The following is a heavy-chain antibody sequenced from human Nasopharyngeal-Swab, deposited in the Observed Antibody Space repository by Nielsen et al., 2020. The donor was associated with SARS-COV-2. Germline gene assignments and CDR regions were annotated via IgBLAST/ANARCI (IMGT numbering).Heavy chain of an antibody. D-gene: IGHD3-9*01. Sequence: GGSLRLYCAASGFTFSSYGMHWVRQARGKGLEWVAVISYDGSNKYYADSVKGRFTISRDNSKNTLYLQMNSLRAEDTAVYYCARDYYDILTGYYYGMDVWGQGTTVTVSS. CDR3: ARDYYDILTGYYYGMDV. CDR1: GFTFSSYG. V-gene: IGHV3-30*03. J-gene: IGHJ6*02. CDR2: ISYDGSNK.